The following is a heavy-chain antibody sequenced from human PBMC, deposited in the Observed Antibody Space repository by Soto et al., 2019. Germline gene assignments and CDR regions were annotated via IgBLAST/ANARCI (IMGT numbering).Heavy chain of an antibody. J-gene: IGHJ4*02. Sequence: PGGSLRLSFTASGFTFGDYAMSWLRQAPGKGLEWVGFIRSKAYGGTTEYAASVKGRFTISRDDSKSIAYLQMNSLKTEDTAVYYCTTDSSGSQWVDYWGQGTLVTVSS. CDR2: IRSKAYGGTT. CDR1: GFTFGDYA. V-gene: IGHV3-49*03. CDR3: TTDSSGSQWVDY. D-gene: IGHD3-22*01.